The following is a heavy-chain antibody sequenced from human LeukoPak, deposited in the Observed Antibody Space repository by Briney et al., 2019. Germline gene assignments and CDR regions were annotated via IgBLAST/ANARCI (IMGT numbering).Heavy chain of an antibody. D-gene: IGHD3-22*01. CDR2: FDPEDGET. CDR3: ATGLGWYYDSSGYVLDY. V-gene: IGHV1-24*01. CDR1: GYTLTELS. Sequence: ASVKVSCKVSGYTLTELSMHWVRPAPGKGLEWMGGFDPEDGETIYAQKFQGRVTMTEDTSTDTAYMELSSLRSEDTAVYYCATGLGWYYDSSGYVLDYWGQGTLVTVSS. J-gene: IGHJ4*02.